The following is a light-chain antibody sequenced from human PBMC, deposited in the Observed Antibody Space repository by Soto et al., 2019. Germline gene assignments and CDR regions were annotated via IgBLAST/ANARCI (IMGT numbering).Light chain of an antibody. CDR3: QPYKSYSPRT. CDR1: QIISNW. Sequence: DIHLTQSPATLSASVGDRVTITCRASQIISNWLALYQQRPGKAPQLLISDASRLESGVPSRFSGSGSGTEFTLTISSLQPDDSATYYCQPYKSYSPRTFGQGTKVDI. CDR2: DAS. V-gene: IGKV1-5*01. J-gene: IGKJ1*01.